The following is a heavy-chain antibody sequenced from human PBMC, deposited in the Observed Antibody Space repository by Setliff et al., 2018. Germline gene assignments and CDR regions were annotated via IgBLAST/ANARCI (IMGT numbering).Heavy chain of an antibody. CDR2: IHYSGST. D-gene: IGHD3-22*01. CDR1: AGSISSSSYY. V-gene: IGHV4-39*01. CDR3: ARQGRKSDSRGYYYWTDFDY. Sequence: PSETLSLTCTVSAGSISSSSYYWGWIRQPPGKGLEWIATIHYSGSTYHNPSLKSRVTTSVDTSKNQFSLKLSSVTAADTAVYYCARQGRKSDSRGYYYWTDFDYWGQGALVTSPQ. J-gene: IGHJ4*02.